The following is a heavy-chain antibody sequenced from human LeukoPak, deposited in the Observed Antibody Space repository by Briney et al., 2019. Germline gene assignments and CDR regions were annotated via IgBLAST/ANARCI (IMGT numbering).Heavy chain of an antibody. CDR2: INANSGGT. CDR1: GYTFTGYY. Sequence: ASVKVSCKASGYTFTGYYMHWVRQAHGQGREWMGRINANSGGTNYAQKFQGRVTMTRDTSISTAYMELSRLRSDDTAVYYCAKNYGSGSQYYFDYWGQGTLVTVSS. D-gene: IGHD3-10*01. J-gene: IGHJ4*02. V-gene: IGHV1-2*06. CDR3: AKNYGSGSQYYFDY.